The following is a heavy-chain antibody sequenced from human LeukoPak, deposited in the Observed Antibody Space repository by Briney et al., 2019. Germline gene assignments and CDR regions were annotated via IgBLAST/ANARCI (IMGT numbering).Heavy chain of an antibody. Sequence: GGSLRLSCAASGFTFSSYAMHWVRQALGKGLEWVAVISYDGSNKYYADSVKGRFTISRDNAKNTLYLQMNSLRAEDTAIHYCFREGGDWGQGTLVTVSS. D-gene: IGHD3-10*01. J-gene: IGHJ4*02. CDR3: FREGGD. CDR2: ISYDGSNK. CDR1: GFTFSSYA. V-gene: IGHV3-30-3*01.